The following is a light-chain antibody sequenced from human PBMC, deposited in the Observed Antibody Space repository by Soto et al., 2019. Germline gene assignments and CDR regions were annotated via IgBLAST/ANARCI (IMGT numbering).Light chain of an antibody. CDR2: DDS. J-gene: IGLJ1*01. CDR1: NIGSKT. CDR3: QVWDVSTVHYV. Sequence: SYELTQPPSMSVAPGQTARITCGGNNIGSKTVHWYQQKAGQAPVLVVYDDSDRPSGIPERFSGSNSGNTATLTISRVEAGDEPDYYCQVWDVSTVHYVFGTGTKVTVL. V-gene: IGLV3-21*02.